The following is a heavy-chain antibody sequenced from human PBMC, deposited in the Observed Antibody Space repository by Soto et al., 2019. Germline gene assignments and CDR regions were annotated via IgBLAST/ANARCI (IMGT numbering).Heavy chain of an antibody. J-gene: IGHJ6*02. Sequence: GGSLRLSCAASGCTFSRYWMSWVRQAPGNGREWVANIKQDGSEKYYVYSVKGRCTISRENAKKSLYLKMNSLRAEDTAVYYCARGPRSSWYPYYYYGMDVWGQGTTVTVSS. CDR3: ARGPRSSWYPYYYYGMDV. CDR2: IKQDGSEK. CDR1: GCTFSRYW. D-gene: IGHD6-13*01. V-gene: IGHV3-7*01.